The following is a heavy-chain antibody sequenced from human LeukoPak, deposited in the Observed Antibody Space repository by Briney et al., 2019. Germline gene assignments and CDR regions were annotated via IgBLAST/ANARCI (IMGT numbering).Heavy chain of an antibody. V-gene: IGHV4-34*01. J-gene: IGHJ5*02. Sequence: PETLSLTCAVPGVSFRGSYWSWIRQPPGQRLESIGEINHSGGTKYNPSLKDRVTISVDTPENQFSLHLTSVTAADTAVYYCARIRCGHSNGICYNHWGQGTLVTVSS. D-gene: IGHD2-8*01. CDR3: ARIRCGHSNGICYNH. CDR2: INHSGGT. CDR1: GVSFRGSY.